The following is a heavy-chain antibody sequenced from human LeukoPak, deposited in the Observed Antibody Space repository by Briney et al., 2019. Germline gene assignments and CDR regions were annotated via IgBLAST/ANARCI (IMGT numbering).Heavy chain of an antibody. CDR2: IHHFGRT. J-gene: IGHJ4*02. CDR3: ARGLWTQPGLVPFNY. CDR1: GDSIISYY. V-gene: IGHV4-59*01. Sequence: SETLSLTCSVSGDSIISYYWNWLRQSPGKGLEWIGNIHHFGRTEYNSSLRSRVTMFLDSFKNQFSLKLTSVTPTDTAVYYCARGLWTQPGLVPFNYWGQGILVTVSS. D-gene: IGHD5-18*01.